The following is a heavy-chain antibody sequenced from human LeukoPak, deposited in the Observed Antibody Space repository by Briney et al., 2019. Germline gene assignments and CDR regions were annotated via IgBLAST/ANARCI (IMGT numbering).Heavy chain of an antibody. D-gene: IGHD5-12*01. CDR1: GGTFSSYA. V-gene: IGHV1-69*05. Sequence: SVKVSCKASGGTFSSYAISWVRQAPGQGLEWMGGIILIFGTANYAQKFQGRVTITTDESTSTAYMELSSLRSEDTAVYYCATSYGGYGWFDPWGQGTLVTVSS. J-gene: IGHJ5*02. CDR2: IILIFGTA. CDR3: ATSYGGYGWFDP.